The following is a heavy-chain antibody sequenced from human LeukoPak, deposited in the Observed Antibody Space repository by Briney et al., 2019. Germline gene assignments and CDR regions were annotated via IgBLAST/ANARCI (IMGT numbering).Heavy chain of an antibody. Sequence: SETLSLTCAVYGGSFSGYYWSWIRQPPGKGLEGIGEINHSGSTNYNPSLKRRVTISVDTSKNQFSLKLRSVTAADTAVYYCARAIAVAGRYYYYGMDVWGQGTTVTVSS. CDR3: ARAIAVAGRYYYYGMDV. CDR2: INHSGST. V-gene: IGHV4-34*01. CDR1: GGSFSGYY. J-gene: IGHJ6*02. D-gene: IGHD6-19*01.